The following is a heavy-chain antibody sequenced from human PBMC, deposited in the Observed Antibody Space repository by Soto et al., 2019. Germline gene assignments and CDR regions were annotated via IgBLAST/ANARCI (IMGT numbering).Heavy chain of an antibody. Sequence: SETLSLTCTVSGVSISSSSYYWGWIRQPPGKGLEWIGSIYYSGSTYYNPSLKSRVTISVDMSKNQFSLKLSSVTAADTAVYYCARGYCTNGVCSNYYYYYYMDVWGKGTTVTVSS. J-gene: IGHJ6*03. CDR3: ARGYCTNGVCSNYYYYYYMDV. D-gene: IGHD2-8*01. V-gene: IGHV4-39*01. CDR2: IYYSGST. CDR1: GVSISSSSYY.